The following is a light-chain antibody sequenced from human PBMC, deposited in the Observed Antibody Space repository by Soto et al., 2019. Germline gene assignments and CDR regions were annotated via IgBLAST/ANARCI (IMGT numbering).Light chain of an antibody. V-gene: IGLV2-14*01. CDR3: TSYTPIVTLGSV. CDR2: EVT. J-gene: IGLJ1*01. Sequence: QSALTQPASVSGSPGQSIPISCTGTSSDIGGYNSVSWYQQHPGRAPRLIIYEVTNRPSGVSNRFSASKSGNTASLTISGLQAEDEADYYCTSYTPIVTLGSVFGTGTKVTVL. CDR1: SSDIGGYNS.